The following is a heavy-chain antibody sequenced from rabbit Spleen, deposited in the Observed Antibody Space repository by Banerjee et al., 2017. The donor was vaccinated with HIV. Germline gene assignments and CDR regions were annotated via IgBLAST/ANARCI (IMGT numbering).Heavy chain of an antibody. V-gene: IGHV1S40*01. CDR2: IDNGSSGFT. J-gene: IGHJ4*01. CDR1: GVSFSDKDV. Sequence: QSLEESGGGLVKPGASLTLTCKASGVSFSDKDVMCWVRQAPGKGLEWIGFIDNGSSGFTYFATWAKGRFTCSKTSSTTVTLQMTRLTAADMATYFCARDGSGWGANFNLWGQGTLVTVS. CDR3: ARDGSGWGANFNL. D-gene: IGHD4-1*01.